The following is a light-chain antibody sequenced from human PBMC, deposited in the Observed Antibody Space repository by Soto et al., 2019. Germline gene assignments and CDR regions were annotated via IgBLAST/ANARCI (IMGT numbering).Light chain of an antibody. CDR1: SSDVGGYNY. CDR3: SSYRSGSTRVV. V-gene: IGLV2-14*03. Sequence: QSALTQPASVSGSPGQSITISCTGTSSDVGGYNYVSWYQQHPGKAPKVMIYDVSKRHSGVSTRFSGSKSGSTASLTISGLQVEDEADYYCSSYRSGSTRVVFGGGTKLTVL. J-gene: IGLJ2*01. CDR2: DVS.